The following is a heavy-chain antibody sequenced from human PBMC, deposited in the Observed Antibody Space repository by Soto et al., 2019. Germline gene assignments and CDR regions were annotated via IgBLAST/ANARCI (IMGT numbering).Heavy chain of an antibody. Sequence: QVQLVQSGAEVKKPGASVKVSCKASGYTFTGYYMHWVRQAPGQGLEWMGWINPNSGGTNYAQKFQGGVTMTRDTSISTAYMELSRLRSDDTAVYYCARGGYCSSTSCYANWFDPWGQGTLVTVSS. CDR1: GYTFTGYY. CDR3: ARGGYCSSTSCYANWFDP. J-gene: IGHJ5*02. V-gene: IGHV1-2*02. D-gene: IGHD2-2*01. CDR2: INPNSGGT.